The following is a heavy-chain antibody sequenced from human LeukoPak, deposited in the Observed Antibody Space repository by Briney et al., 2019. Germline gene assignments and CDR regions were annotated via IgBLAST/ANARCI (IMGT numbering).Heavy chain of an antibody. CDR2: INHSGST. J-gene: IGHJ3*02. CDR3: ARVSAVGADAFDI. Sequence: SETLSLTCAVYGGSFSGYYWSWIRQPPGKGLEWIGEINHSGSTNYNPSLKSRVTISVDTSKNQFSLKLSSVTAADTAVYYCARVSAVGADAFDIWGQGTMVTVSS. D-gene: IGHD3-10*01. V-gene: IGHV4-34*01. CDR1: GGSFSGYY.